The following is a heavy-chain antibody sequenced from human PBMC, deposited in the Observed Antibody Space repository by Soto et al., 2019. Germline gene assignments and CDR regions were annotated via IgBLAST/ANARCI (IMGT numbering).Heavy chain of an antibody. CDR1: GFTFSTFA. CDR2: ISYDGSNK. CDR3: ARDPAGGSGYYYLFDY. Sequence: XGSLRLSCAAAGFTFSTFAMHWVRQAPGKGLDWVAVISYDGSNKYYADSVKGRFTISRDNSKNTLYLQMNSLRSEDTAVYYCARDPAGGSGYYYLFDYWGKGTLVTVSS. V-gene: IGHV3-30-3*01. D-gene: IGHD3-22*01. J-gene: IGHJ4*02.